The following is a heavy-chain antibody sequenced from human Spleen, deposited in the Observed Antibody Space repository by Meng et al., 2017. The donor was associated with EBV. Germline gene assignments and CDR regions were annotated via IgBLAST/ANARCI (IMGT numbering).Heavy chain of an antibody. J-gene: IGHJ4*02. V-gene: IGHV1-2*06. CDR3: ARDEMTTGFDY. Sequence: QVQLVQSWAEVQKPGASVKVSCKASGYTFTDYYMHWVRQAPGQGLEWMGRINPNSGDTDYAQKFQGRVTMTRDTSISTAYMELSRLRSDDTALYYCARDEMTTGFDYWGQGSLVTVFS. D-gene: IGHD4-17*01. CDR2: INPNSGDT. CDR1: GYTFTDYY.